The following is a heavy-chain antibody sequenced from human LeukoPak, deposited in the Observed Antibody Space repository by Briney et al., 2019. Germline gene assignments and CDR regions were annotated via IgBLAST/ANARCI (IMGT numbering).Heavy chain of an antibody. J-gene: IGHJ3*01. V-gene: IGHV1-2*02. CDR1: GYTFTSYY. CDR3: ARDRGKPDAFDF. D-gene: IGHD3-10*01. Sequence: PGASVKVSCKASGYTFTSYYMHWVRQAPGQGLEWMGWINPNNGGTNYAQKFQGRVTMTRDTSISTAYMELSSLRSDDTAVYYCARDRGKPDAFDFWGQGTMVTVSS. CDR2: INPNNGGT.